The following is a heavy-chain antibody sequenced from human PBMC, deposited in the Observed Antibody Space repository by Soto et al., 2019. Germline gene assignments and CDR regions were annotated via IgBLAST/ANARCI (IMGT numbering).Heavy chain of an antibody. V-gene: IGHV3-30*18. J-gene: IGHJ4*02. CDR3: AKDTDFY. CDR1: GFTFRSYG. CDR2: ISYDGSNK. D-gene: IGHD2-21*01. Sequence: QVQLVESGGGVVQPGRSLRLSCAASGFTFRSYGMHWVRQAPGKGLEWVAVISYDGSNKYYADSVKGRFTISRDNSKNTLYLQMNSLRAEDTAVYYCAKDTDFYWGQGTLVTVSS.